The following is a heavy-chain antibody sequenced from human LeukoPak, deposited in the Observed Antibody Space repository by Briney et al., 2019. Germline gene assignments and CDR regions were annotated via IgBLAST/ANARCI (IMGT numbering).Heavy chain of an antibody. J-gene: IGHJ5*02. CDR1: GFIVSSRH. CDR3: ARDLYSSGP. D-gene: IGHD3-22*01. Sequence: PGGSLRLSCAASGFIVSSRHMSWVRQAPGKGLEWVSVIYSGGGTNYAVSVKSRFTISRDNSKNTLYRQLNSLRAEDTAVYYCARDLYSSGPWGQGTLVTVSS. V-gene: IGHV3-66*01. CDR2: IYSGGGT.